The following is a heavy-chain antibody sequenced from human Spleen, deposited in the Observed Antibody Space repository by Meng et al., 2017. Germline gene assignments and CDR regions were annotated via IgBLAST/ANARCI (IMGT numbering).Heavy chain of an antibody. V-gene: IGHV4-34*01. CDR1: GGSFSDYY. Sequence: QVQLQQWGAGLLKPSETLSLTCVVSGGSFSDYYWSWIRQPPGKGLEWIGEINHSGSTNYNPSLESRATISVDTSQNNLSLKLSSVTAADSAVYYCARGRQQLVPGYYFDYWGQGTLVTVSS. CDR3: ARGRQQLVPGYYFDY. D-gene: IGHD6-13*01. CDR2: INHSGST. J-gene: IGHJ4*02.